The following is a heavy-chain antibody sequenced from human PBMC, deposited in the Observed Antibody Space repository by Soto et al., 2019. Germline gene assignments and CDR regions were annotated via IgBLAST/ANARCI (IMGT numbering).Heavy chain of an antibody. D-gene: IGHD1-7*01. J-gene: IGHJ3*02. CDR2: ISGSGGST. CDR1: GFTFSSCA. Sequence: GGSLRLSCAASGFTFSSCAMSWVRQAPGKGLEWVSAISGSGGSTYYADSVKGRFTISRDNSKNTLYLQMNSLRAEDTAVYYCAKEEGQGGITGTTYFDAFDIWGQGTMVTVSS. V-gene: IGHV3-23*01. CDR3: AKEEGQGGITGTTYFDAFDI.